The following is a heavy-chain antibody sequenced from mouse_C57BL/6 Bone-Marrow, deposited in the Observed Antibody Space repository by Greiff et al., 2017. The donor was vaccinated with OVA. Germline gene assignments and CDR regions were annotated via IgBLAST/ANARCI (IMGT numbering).Heavy chain of an antibody. CDR3: ARHYYGSSLDWYFDV. CDR2: ISNGGGST. V-gene: IGHV5-12*01. D-gene: IGHD1-1*01. J-gene: IGHJ1*03. CDR1: GFTFSDYY. Sequence: DVKLVESGGGLVQPGGSLKLSCAASGFTFSDYYMYWVRQTPEKRLEWVAYISNGGGSTYYPDTVKGRFTISRDNAKNTLYLQMSRLKSEDTAMYYCARHYYGSSLDWYFDVWGTGTTVTVSS.